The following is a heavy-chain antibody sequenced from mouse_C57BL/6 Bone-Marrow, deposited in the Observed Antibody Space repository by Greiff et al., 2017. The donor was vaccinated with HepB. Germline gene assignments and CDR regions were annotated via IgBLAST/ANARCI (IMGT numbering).Heavy chain of an antibody. J-gene: IGHJ2*01. Sequence: EVQLQQSGPVLVKPGASVKMSCKASGYTFTDYYMNWVKQSHGKSLEWIGVINPYNGGTSYNQKFKGKATLTVDKSSSTAYMQLSSLTSEDSAIYFCARKTGPYFDYWGQGTTLTVSS. CDR3: ARKTGPYFDY. CDR2: INPYNGGT. CDR1: GYTFTDYY. D-gene: IGHD4-1*01. V-gene: IGHV1-19*01.